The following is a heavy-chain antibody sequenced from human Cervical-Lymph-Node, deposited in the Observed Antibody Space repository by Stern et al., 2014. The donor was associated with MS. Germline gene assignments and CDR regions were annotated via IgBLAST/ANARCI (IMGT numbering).Heavy chain of an antibody. CDR2: IDAGGGTT. Sequence: QVQLVQSGAEVKKSGASVKVSCKAFGYTFSIYYMHWVRQAPGQGLEWGGIIDAGGGTTTYAQKFQGRVAMTRDTSARTVYMELSSLRSEDTAVYYCARAPSDYYGMDVWGQGTTVTVSS. J-gene: IGHJ6*02. V-gene: IGHV1-46*01. D-gene: IGHD6-19*01. CDR1: GYTFSIYY. CDR3: ARAPSDYYGMDV.